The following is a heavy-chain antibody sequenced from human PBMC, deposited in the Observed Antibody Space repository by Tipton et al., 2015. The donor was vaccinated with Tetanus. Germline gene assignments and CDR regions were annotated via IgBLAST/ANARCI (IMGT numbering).Heavy chain of an antibody. CDR2: LHFSGNA. J-gene: IGHJ4*02. V-gene: IGHV4-39*01. CDR1: GASINSSRHF. D-gene: IGHD6-19*01. Sequence: TLSLTCSVSGASINSSRHFWAWIRQSPERGLEWIGNLHFSGNAYYNPSLKSRVTMSIDTSKNQFSLRLTSVTAADTAVYYCARWIAVTGTDFDFWGQGTLVTVSS. CDR3: ARWIAVTGTDFDF.